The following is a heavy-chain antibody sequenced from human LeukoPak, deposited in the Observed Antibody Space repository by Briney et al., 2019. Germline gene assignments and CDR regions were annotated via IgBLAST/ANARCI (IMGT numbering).Heavy chain of an antibody. J-gene: IGHJ4*02. D-gene: IGHD3-22*01. CDR1: GYIFTSYW. CDR3: ARESSGYYSY. V-gene: IGHV5-51*01. Sequence: GSLTISCQGSGYIFTSYWIDWVRQLHGQGLDCMGSIYPGDSDTRYSPSFQGQVTISADKFISTAYLQWSSLKASDTGMYCCARESSGYYSYWGQGTLVTVSS. CDR2: IYPGDSDT.